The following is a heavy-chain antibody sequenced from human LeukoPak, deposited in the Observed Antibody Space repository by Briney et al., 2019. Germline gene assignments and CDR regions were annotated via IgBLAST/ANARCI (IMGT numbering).Heavy chain of an antibody. V-gene: IGHV4-34*01. CDR1: GGSLSDYS. CDR3: ARPVSGTEGGYYYYYMDV. D-gene: IGHD6-19*01. Sequence: PSETLSLTCAVYGGSLSDYSWSWIRQPPGKGLEWIGEINHSGSTNYNPSLKSRVSISVDTSKNQFSLKLSSVTAADTAVYYCARPVSGTEGGYYYYYMDVWAKGPRSPSP. CDR2: INHSGST. J-gene: IGHJ6*03.